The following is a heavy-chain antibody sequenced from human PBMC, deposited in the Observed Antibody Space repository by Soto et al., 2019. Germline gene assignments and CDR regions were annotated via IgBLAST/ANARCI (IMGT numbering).Heavy chain of an antibody. CDR1: GSSIRSGYY. CDR2: IYHSGST. Sequence: TSETLSLTCAVSGSSIRSGYYWCWIRQPPGKGLEWIGSIYHSGSTYYNQSLKSRVTISVDTSNNQFSLKLSSVTAADTAVYYCARAISSSPGPFDYWGQGTLVTVSS. D-gene: IGHD6-6*01. CDR3: ARAISSSPGPFDY. J-gene: IGHJ4*02. V-gene: IGHV4-38-2*01.